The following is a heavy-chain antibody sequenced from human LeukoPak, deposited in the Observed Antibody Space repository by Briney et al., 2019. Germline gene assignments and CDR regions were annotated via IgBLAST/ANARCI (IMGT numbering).Heavy chain of an antibody. CDR1: GGSISSYY. CDR2: IYTSGST. Sequence: NPSETLSLTCTVSGGSISSYYWSWIRQPPGKGLEWIGYIYTSGSTNYNPSLKSRVTISVDTSKNQFSLKLSSVTAADTAVYYCARQRWVYCSSTSCSYDAFDIWGHGTMVTVSS. V-gene: IGHV4-4*09. J-gene: IGHJ3*02. D-gene: IGHD2-2*01. CDR3: ARQRWVYCSSTSCSYDAFDI.